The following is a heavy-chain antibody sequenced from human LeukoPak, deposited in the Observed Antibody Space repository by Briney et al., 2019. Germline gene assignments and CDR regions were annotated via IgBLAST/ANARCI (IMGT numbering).Heavy chain of an antibody. J-gene: IGHJ3*02. CDR2: ISGSGGST. CDR1: GFTVSSNY. CDR3: AKPGFWSGPDAFDI. Sequence: GGSLRLSCAASGFTVSSNYMSWVRQAPGKGLGWVSAISGSGGSTYYADSVKGRFTISRDNSKNTLYLQMNSLRAEDTAVYYCAKPGFWSGPDAFDIWGQGTMVTVSS. V-gene: IGHV3-23*01. D-gene: IGHD3-3*01.